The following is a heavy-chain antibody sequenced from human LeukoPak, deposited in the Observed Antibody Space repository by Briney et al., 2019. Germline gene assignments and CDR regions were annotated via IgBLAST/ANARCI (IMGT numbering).Heavy chain of an antibody. V-gene: IGHV5-51*01. Sequence: GASLQISCKGSGYSFTSYWIGWVRQLPGKGLEWMGIIYPGDSDTRYSPSFQGQVTISADKSISTAYLQWSSLKASDTAMYYCARTTTSNIDDAFDIWGQGTMVTVSS. CDR3: ARTTTSNIDDAFDI. D-gene: IGHD2/OR15-2a*01. CDR1: GYSFTSYW. J-gene: IGHJ3*02. CDR2: IYPGDSDT.